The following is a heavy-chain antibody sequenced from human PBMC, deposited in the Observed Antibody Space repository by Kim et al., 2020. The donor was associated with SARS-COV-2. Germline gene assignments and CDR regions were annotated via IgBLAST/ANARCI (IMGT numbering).Heavy chain of an antibody. CDR3: WSGWYYFDY. CDR1: GFTFSSYW. J-gene: IGHJ4*02. V-gene: IGHV3-74*01. D-gene: IGHD6-19*01. CDR2: INSDGSST. Sequence: GGSLRLSCAASGFTFSSYWMHWVRQAPGKGLVWVSRINSDGSSTSYADSVKGRFTISRDNAKNMLYLQMNSLRAEDTAVYYCWSGWYYFDYWGQGTLVTVSS.